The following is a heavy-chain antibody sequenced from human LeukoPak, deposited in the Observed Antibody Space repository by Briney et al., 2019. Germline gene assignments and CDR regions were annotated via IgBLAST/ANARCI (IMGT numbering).Heavy chain of an antibody. CDR3: AKIRGYSYGYGDY. D-gene: IGHD5-18*01. CDR1: GFTFRTYA. CDR2: ISDSGGST. Sequence: GGSLGLSCAASGFTFRTYAMSWVRQAPGKGLEWVSDISDSGGSTHYADSVKGRFTISRDNSKNTLYLQMSSLRAEDTAVYFCAKIRGYSYGYGDYWGQGTLVTVSS. V-gene: IGHV3-23*01. J-gene: IGHJ4*02.